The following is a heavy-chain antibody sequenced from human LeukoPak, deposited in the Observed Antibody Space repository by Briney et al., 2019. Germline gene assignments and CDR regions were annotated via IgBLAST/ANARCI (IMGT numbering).Heavy chain of an antibody. CDR3: ARERDKLVTVDY. D-gene: IGHD5-18*01. CDR1: GYSISSGYY. CDR2: IYHSGST. Sequence: KPSETLTLTCTVSGYSISSGYYWGWIRQPPGKGLEWIGSIYHSGSTYYNPSLKSRVTISVDTSKNQFSLKLSSVTAADTAVYYCARERDKLVTVDYWGQGTLVTVSS. V-gene: IGHV4-38-2*02. J-gene: IGHJ4*02.